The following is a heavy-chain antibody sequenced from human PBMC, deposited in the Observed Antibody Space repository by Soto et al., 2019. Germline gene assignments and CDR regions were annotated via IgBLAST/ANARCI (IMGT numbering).Heavy chain of an antibody. D-gene: IGHD1-20*01. CDR2: ISSSSSYI. CDR3: AKGLRYLTWFDP. J-gene: IGHJ5*02. CDR1: GFTFSSYS. Sequence: GGSLRLSCAASGFTFSSYSMNWVRQAPGKGLEWVSSISSSSSYIYYADSVKGRFTISRDNSKNTLYLQMNSLRAEDTAVYYCAKGLRYLTWFDPWGQGTLVTVSS. V-gene: IGHV3-21*01.